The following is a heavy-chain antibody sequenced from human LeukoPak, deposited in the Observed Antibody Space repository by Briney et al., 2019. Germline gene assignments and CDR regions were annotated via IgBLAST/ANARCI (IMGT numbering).Heavy chain of an antibody. CDR1: GYTFAGYY. J-gene: IGHJ6*03. Sequence: GASVKVSCKASGYTFAGYYMHWVRQAPGQGLEWMGWINPNSGGTNYAQKFQGRVTMTRDTSISTAYMELSRLRSDDTAVYYCARGNCSGGSCYSYYYYYMDVWGKGTTVTISS. D-gene: IGHD2-15*01. CDR3: ARGNCSGGSCYSYYYYYMDV. V-gene: IGHV1-2*02. CDR2: INPNSGGT.